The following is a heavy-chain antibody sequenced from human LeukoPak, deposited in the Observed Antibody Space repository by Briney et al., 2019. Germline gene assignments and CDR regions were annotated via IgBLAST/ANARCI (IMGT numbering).Heavy chain of an antibody. CDR1: GYTFTGFY. CDR3: AREEVSVISDTCCSGLGY. CDR2: IKTNRGGP. D-gene: IGHD3-10*01. J-gene: IGHJ4*02. Sequence: ASVKVSCKASGYTFTGFYIHAGRQAPGQGLEWMVWIKTNRGGPNYARTLQGRVTMTRDASINTAYLELGSLRSDDTAVYYCAREEVSVISDTCCSGLGYWGQATLITVSS. V-gene: IGHV1-2*07.